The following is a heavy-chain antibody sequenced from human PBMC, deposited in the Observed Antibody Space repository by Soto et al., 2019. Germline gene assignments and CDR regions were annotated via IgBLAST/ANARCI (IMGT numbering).Heavy chain of an antibody. CDR2: IYSGGST. D-gene: IGHD2-8*01. CDR1: GFTVSSNY. CDR3: ARDPVPYGVGDDY. Sequence: EVQLVESGGGLVQPGGSLRLSCAASGFTVSSNYMSWVRQAPGKGLEWVSVIYSGGSTYYADSVKGRFTISRDNSKTTLYLQMNSLRAEDTAVYYCARDPVPYGVGDDYWGQGTLVTVSS. J-gene: IGHJ4*02. V-gene: IGHV3-66*01.